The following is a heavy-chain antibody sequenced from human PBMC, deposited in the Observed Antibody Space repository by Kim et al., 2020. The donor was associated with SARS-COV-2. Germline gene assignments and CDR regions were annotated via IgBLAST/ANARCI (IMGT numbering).Heavy chain of an antibody. V-gene: IGHV1-69*13. Sequence: SVKVSCKASGGTFSSYAISWVRQAPGQGLEWMGGIIPIFGTANYAQKFQGRVTITADESTSTAYMELSSLRSEDTAVYYCARDRDIVVVPAAIEGVSGAFDIWGQGTMVTVSS. D-gene: IGHD2-2*02. CDR2: IIPIFGTA. CDR3: ARDRDIVVVPAAIEGVSGAFDI. CDR1: GGTFSSYA. J-gene: IGHJ3*02.